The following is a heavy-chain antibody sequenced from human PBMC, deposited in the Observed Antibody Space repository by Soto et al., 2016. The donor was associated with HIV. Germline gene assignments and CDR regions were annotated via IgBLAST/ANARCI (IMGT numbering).Heavy chain of an antibody. CDR3: ARETRFRPRRNAFDV. V-gene: IGHV4-31*03. D-gene: IGHD3-3*01. CDR1: GGSISNGGYY. J-gene: IGHJ3*01. Sequence: QVQLKESGPGLVKPSQTLSLTCTVSGGSISNGGYYWSWIRQHPGKGLEWIGYIYNSGSTYYNPSLKSRVSMSVDTSKNQFSLKLTSVTAADTAVYYCARETRFRPRRNAFDVWGQGTLVTVSS. CDR2: IYNSGST.